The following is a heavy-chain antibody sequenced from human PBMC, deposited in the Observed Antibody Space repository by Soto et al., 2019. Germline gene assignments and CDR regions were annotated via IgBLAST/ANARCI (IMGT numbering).Heavy chain of an antibody. Sequence: PSETLSLTCTFSGGSISSSSYYWGWIRQPPGKGLEWIGSIYYSGSTYYNPSLKGQVTISVDTSKNQFSLKLSSVTAADTAVYYCARYTYYDFWSGYYKQLGAFDIWGQGTMVTVSS. CDR2: IYYSGST. CDR3: ARYTYYDFWSGYYKQLGAFDI. CDR1: GGSISSSSYY. J-gene: IGHJ3*02. V-gene: IGHV4-39*01. D-gene: IGHD3-3*01.